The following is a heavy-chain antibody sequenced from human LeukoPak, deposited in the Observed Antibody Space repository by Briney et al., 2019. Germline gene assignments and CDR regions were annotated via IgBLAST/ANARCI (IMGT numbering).Heavy chain of an antibody. J-gene: IGHJ3*02. CDR2: IYTSGST. Sequence: TSETLSLTCTVSGGSISSGSYYWSWIRQPAGKGLEWIGRIYTSGSTNYNPSLKSRVTISVDTSKNQFSLKLNSVTAADTAVYYCASTIFGVVISHAFDICGQGTMVTVSS. CDR3: ASTIFGVVISHAFDI. CDR1: GGSISSGSYY. V-gene: IGHV4-61*02. D-gene: IGHD3-3*01.